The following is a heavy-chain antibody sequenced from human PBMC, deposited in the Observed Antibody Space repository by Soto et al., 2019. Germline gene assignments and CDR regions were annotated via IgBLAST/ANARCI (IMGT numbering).Heavy chain of an antibody. CDR2: TYYRSNWYT. Sequence: QVQLQQSGPGLVKPSQTLSLTCAISGDSVSSNIVTWNWIRQSPSRGLEWLGRTYYRSNWYTDYAASVKSRATINPDTSKNHCSLQMNSVTPEDTAIYYCVRLIGNSWLDYWGQGTLVTVSS. D-gene: IGHD6-13*01. V-gene: IGHV6-1*01. CDR3: VRLIGNSWLDY. J-gene: IGHJ4*02. CDR1: GDSVSSNIVT.